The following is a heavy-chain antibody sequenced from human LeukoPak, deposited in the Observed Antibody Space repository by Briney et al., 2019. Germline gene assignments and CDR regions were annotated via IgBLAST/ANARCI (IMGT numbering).Heavy chain of an antibody. V-gene: IGHV4-34*01. CDR2: INHSGST. CDR3: ARALSNNWHVNYYYYYMDV. Sequence: SETLSLTCAVYGGSFSGYYWSWIRQPPGKGLEWIGEINHSGSTNYNPSFKSRVTISVDTSKNQFSLKLSSVTAADTAVYYCARALSNNWHVNYYYYYMDVWGKGTTVTISS. CDR1: GGSFSGYY. D-gene: IGHD1-1*01. J-gene: IGHJ6*03.